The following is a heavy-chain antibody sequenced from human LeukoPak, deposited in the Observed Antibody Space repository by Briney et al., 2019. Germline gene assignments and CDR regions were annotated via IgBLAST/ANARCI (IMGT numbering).Heavy chain of an antibody. J-gene: IGHJ4*02. Sequence: PSETLSLTCTVSGGSTSSYYWSWIRQPAGKRLEWIGRIYTSGSTNYNPSLKSRVTMSVDTSKNQFSLKLSSVTAADTAVYYCARGYYDILTGYAYYFDYWGQGTLVTVSS. CDR1: GGSTSSYY. D-gene: IGHD3-9*01. V-gene: IGHV4-4*07. CDR3: ARGYYDILTGYAYYFDY. CDR2: IYTSGST.